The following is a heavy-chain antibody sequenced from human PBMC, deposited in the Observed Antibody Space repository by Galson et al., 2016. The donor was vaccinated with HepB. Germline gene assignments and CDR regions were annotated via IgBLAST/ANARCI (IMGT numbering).Heavy chain of an antibody. CDR1: GGSSSRSSYF. CDR2: VYYSGSI. CDR3: AGYDFWSGYSIRYGLDV. Sequence: ETLSLTCTVSGGSSSRSSYFWGWVRQPPGKGLEWVGSVYYSGSIYYNPSLKSRVTMAVDTAKNQFSLRLTSVTAADTAVYFCAGYDFWSGYSIRYGLDVWGQGTTVVVSS. V-gene: IGHV4-39*01. J-gene: IGHJ6*02. D-gene: IGHD3-3*01.